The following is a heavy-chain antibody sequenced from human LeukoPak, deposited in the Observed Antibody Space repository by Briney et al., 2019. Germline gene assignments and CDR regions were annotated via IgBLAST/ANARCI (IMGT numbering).Heavy chain of an antibody. CDR3: AKEFGYCSSSSCYRGFDY. V-gene: IGHV3-23*01. D-gene: IGHD2-2*03. J-gene: IGHJ4*02. CDR2: ISGSGGST. Sequence: GGSLRLSCAASGFTFSNYAMSWVRQAPGKGLEWVSAISGSGGSTYYADSVKGRFTISRDNSKNTLYLQMNSLRAEDTAVYYCAKEFGYCSSSSCYRGFDYWGQGTLVTVSS. CDR1: GFTFSNYA.